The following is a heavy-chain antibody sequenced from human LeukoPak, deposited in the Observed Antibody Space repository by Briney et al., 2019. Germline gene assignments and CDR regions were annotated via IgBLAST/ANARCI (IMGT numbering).Heavy chain of an antibody. V-gene: IGHV6-1*01. CDR1: GDSVSSNSAA. Sequence: SQTLSLTCAISGDSVSSNSAAWNWIRQSPSRGLEWLGRTYYRSKWYNDYAVSVKSRITIDPDTSKNQFSLQLNSVTPEDTAVYYCARDDGIAVAGRFDYWGQGTLVTVSS. CDR2: TYYRSKWYN. J-gene: IGHJ4*02. D-gene: IGHD6-19*01. CDR3: ARDDGIAVAGRFDY.